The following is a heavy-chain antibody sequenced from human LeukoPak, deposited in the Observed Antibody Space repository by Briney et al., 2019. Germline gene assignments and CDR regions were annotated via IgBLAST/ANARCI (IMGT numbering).Heavy chain of an antibody. CDR1: GGSISSYY. J-gene: IGHJ4*02. CDR3: ARAHYETASPAGGL. CDR2: INHSGST. V-gene: IGHV4-34*01. D-gene: IGHD3-22*01. Sequence: SETLSLTCTVSGGSISSYYWSWIRQPPGKGLEWIGEINHSGSTNHNPSLKSRVTISIDTSKNQFSLKLSSVTAADTAVYYCARAHYETASPAGGLWGQGTLVTVSS.